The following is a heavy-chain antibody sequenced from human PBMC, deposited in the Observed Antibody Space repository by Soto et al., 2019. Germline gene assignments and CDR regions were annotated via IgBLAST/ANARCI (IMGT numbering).Heavy chain of an antibody. Sequence: QGLEWMGWINPNSGGTNYAQKFQGWVTMTRDTSISTAYMELSRLRSDDTAVYYCARELVVPAAMGFDYWGQGTLVTVSS. V-gene: IGHV1-2*04. CDR3: ARELVVPAAMGFDY. D-gene: IGHD2-2*01. J-gene: IGHJ4*02. CDR2: INPNSGGT.